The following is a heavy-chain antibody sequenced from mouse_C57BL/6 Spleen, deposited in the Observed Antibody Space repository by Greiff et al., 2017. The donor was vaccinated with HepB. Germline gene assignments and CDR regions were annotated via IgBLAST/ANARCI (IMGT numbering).Heavy chain of an antibody. D-gene: IGHD1-1*01. V-gene: IGHV1-54*01. CDR1: GYAFTNYL. J-gene: IGHJ3*01. CDR3: ARRDYYYGSTWFAY. CDR2: INPGSGGT. Sequence: VQLKQSGAELVRPGTSVKVSCKASGYAFTNYLMEWVKQRPGQGLEWIGVINPGSGGTNYNEKFKGKATLTADKSSSTAYMQLSSLTSEDSAVYFCARRDYYYGSTWFAYWGQGTLVTVSA.